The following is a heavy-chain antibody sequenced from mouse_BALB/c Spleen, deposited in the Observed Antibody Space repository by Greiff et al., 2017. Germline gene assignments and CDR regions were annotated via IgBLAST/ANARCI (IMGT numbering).Heavy chain of an antibody. V-gene: IGHV1-7*01. J-gene: IGHJ4*01. Sequence: QVQLQQPGAELAKPGASVKMSCKASGYTFTSYWMHWVKQRPGQGLEWIGYINPSTGYTEYNQKFKDKATLTADKSSSTAYMQLSSLTSEDSAVYYCARRGMDYWGQGTSVTVSS. CDR2: INPSTGYT. CDR1: GYTFTSYW. CDR3: ARRGMDY.